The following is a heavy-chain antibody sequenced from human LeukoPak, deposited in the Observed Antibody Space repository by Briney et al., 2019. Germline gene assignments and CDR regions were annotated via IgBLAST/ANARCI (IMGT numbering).Heavy chain of an antibody. J-gene: IGHJ4*02. V-gene: IGHV4-59*04. CDR1: GFTFSSYE. CDR2: IYNSGNT. D-gene: IGHD3-22*01. CDR3: ARERYYYDSTSEGNY. Sequence: KPGGSLRLSCAASGFTFSSYEMNWVRQAPGKGLEWIGSIYNSGNTYYNPSLKSRVTISVDTSKNQFSLKLSSVTAADTAVYYCARERYYYDSTSEGNYWGQGTLVTVSS.